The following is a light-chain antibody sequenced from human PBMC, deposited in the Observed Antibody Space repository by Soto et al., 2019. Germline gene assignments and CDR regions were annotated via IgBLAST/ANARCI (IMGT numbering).Light chain of an antibody. Sequence: DIRMTQSPSTLSASVGDRVIITCRASASISSWLAWYQQRPGKAPSLLIYEASSLESGVPSRFSGSGSGTEFTLTISSLQPDDLATYHCQQYKSYPKTFGQGTKVEIK. CDR2: EAS. CDR1: ASISSW. V-gene: IGKV1-5*01. J-gene: IGKJ1*01. CDR3: QQYKSYPKT.